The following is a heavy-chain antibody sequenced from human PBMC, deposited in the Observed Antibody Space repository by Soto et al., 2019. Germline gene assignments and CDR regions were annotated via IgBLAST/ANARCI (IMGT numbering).Heavy chain of an antibody. D-gene: IGHD3-3*01. V-gene: IGHV1-2*04. CDR2: INPKSGGT. CDR1: GYSFTDYH. J-gene: IGHJ6*02. CDR3: ARYDSTDCSTAVCPFSYNLDMDA. Sequence: ASVKVSCKASGYSFTDYHIHWMRQAPGQGLEWLGRINPKSGGTSTAQKFQGWVTMTTDTSISTASMELTRLTSDDTAIYYCARYDSTDCSTAVCPFSYNLDMDAWGQGTTVTVSS.